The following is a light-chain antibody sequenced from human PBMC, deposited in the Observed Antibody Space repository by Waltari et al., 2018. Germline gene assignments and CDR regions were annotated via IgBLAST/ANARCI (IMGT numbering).Light chain of an antibody. CDR2: FGS. J-gene: IGKJ1*01. Sequence: DIVVTQSPLSLPVTPGEPASISCRSSQSRLHRNGNNYLDWYLQKPGQSPQLLIYFGSTRASGVSDRFSGSGAGTDFTLRISRVEAEDVGVYYCMQSLQTLWTFGQGTRVEIK. CDR3: MQSLQTLWT. V-gene: IGKV2-28*01. CDR1: QSRLHRNGNNY.